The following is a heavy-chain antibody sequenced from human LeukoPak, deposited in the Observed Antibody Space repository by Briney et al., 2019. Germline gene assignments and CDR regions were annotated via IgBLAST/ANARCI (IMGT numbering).Heavy chain of an antibody. Sequence: ASVKVSCKASGYTFTSYDINWVRQATGQGLEWMGWMNPNSGNTGYAQKFQGRVTMTRNTSISTAYMELSSLRSEDTAVYYCARGRGCSSTSCYPDYFAYWGQGTLVTVSS. V-gene: IGHV1-8*01. D-gene: IGHD2-2*01. CDR3: ARGRGCSSTSCYPDYFAY. J-gene: IGHJ4*02. CDR1: GYTFTSYD. CDR2: MNPNSGNT.